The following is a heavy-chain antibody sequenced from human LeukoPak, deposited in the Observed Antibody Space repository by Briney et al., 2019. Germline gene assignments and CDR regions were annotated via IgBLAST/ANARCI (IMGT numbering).Heavy chain of an antibody. D-gene: IGHD6-13*01. CDR1: GFTFSSYS. J-gene: IGHJ4*02. V-gene: IGHV3-21*01. Sequence: GGSLRLSCAASGFTFSSYSMNWVRQAPGKGLEWVSSISSSSSYIYYADSVKGRFTISRDNAKNSLYLQMNSLRAEDTAVYYCARDPLSSSWYPDYWGQGTLVTVSS. CDR2: ISSSSSYI. CDR3: ARDPLSSSWYPDY.